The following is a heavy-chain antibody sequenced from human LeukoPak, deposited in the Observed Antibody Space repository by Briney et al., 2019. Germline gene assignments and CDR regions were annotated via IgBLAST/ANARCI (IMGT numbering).Heavy chain of an antibody. CDR2: IKEDGSDK. CDR3: ARDPPRKQQLLPGDY. Sequence: GGSLRLSCAASGFTFSNYWMSWVRQAPGKGLEWVANIKEDGSDKFYVDSVKGRFTISRDNAKNSLFLQMSSLRAEDTAVYYCARDPPRKQQLLPGDYWGQGTLVTVSS. J-gene: IGHJ4*02. V-gene: IGHV3-7*04. D-gene: IGHD6-13*01. CDR1: GFTFSNYW.